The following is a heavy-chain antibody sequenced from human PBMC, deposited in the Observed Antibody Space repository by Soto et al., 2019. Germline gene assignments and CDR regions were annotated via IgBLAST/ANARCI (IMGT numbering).Heavy chain of an antibody. CDR1: GYTLTELS. CDR3: ARGQYYYDSSGYYGFDY. Sequence: ASVKVSCKVSGYTLTELSMHWVRQAPGKGLEWMGGFDPEDGETIYAQKFQGRVTMTEDTSTDTAYMELSSLRSEDTAVYYCARGQYYYDSSGYYGFDYWGQGTLVTVSS. CDR2: FDPEDGET. V-gene: IGHV1-24*01. J-gene: IGHJ4*02. D-gene: IGHD3-22*01.